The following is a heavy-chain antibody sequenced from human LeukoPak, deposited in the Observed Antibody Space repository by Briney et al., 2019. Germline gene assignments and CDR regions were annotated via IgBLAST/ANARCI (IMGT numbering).Heavy chain of an antibody. CDR2: IIPIFGTA. Sequence: SVKVSCTASGGTFSSYAISWVRQAPGQGLERMGGIIPIFGTANYAQKFQGRVTITADESTSTAYMELSSLRSEDTAVYYCARDPSDYYDSSGYNDYWGQGTLVTVSS. V-gene: IGHV1-69*13. CDR1: GGTFSSYA. J-gene: IGHJ4*02. CDR3: ARDPSDYYDSSGYNDY. D-gene: IGHD3-22*01.